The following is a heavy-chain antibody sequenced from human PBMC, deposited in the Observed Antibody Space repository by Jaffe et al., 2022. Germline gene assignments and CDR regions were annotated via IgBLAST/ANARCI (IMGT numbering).Heavy chain of an antibody. CDR1: GFTFSSYA. V-gene: IGHV3-23*01. Sequence: EVQLLESGGGLVQPGGSLRLSCAASGFTFSSYAMSWVRQAPGKGLEWVSAISGSGGSTYYADSVKGRFTISRDNSKNTLYLQMNSLRAEDTAVYYCAKGGELRFLEWLPLTGYMDVWGKGTTVTVSS. CDR3: AKGGELRFLEWLPLTGYMDV. D-gene: IGHD3-3*01. J-gene: IGHJ6*03. CDR2: ISGSGGST.